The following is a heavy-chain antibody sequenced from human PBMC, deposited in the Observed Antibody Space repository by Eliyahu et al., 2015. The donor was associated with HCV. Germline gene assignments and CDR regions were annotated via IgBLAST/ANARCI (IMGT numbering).Heavy chain of an antibody. Sequence: QVQLVESGGGVVQPGRSLRLSCAASGFTFSSYGMHWVRQAPGKGLEWVAVISYDGSNKYYADSVKGRFTISRDNSKNTLYLQMNSLRAEDTAVYYCAKDRYDFWSGYQASWGQGTLVTVSS. CDR3: AKDRYDFWSGYQAS. CDR2: ISYDGSNK. V-gene: IGHV3-30*18. D-gene: IGHD3-3*01. J-gene: IGHJ5*02. CDR1: GFTFSSYG.